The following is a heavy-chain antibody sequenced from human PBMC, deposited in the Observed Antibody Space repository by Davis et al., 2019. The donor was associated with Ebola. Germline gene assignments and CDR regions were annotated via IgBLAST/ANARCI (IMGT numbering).Heavy chain of an antibody. J-gene: IGHJ6*02. V-gene: IGHV4-39*07. Sequence: SETLSLTCTLSGCSTSSSSYYWGWIRQPPGKGLEWIGSIYYSGSTYYNPSLKSRVTISVDTSKNQFSLKLSSVTAADTAVYSCARGRGKWLRFYGMDVWGQGTTVTVCS. CDR2: IYYSGST. CDR3: ARGRGKWLRFYGMDV. CDR1: GCSTSSSSYY. D-gene: IGHD5-12*01.